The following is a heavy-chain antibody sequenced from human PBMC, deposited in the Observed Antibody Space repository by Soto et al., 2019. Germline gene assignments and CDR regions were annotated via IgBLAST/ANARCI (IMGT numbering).Heavy chain of an antibody. CDR1: GFTFTSSA. V-gene: IGHV1-58*01. CDR2: IVVGSGNT. Sequence: ASVKVSCKASGFTFTSSAVQWVRQARGQRLEWIGWIVVGSGNTNYAQKFQERVTITRDMSTSTAYMELSGLRSDDTAVYYCARPPNFNYGMDVWGQGTTVTVSS. J-gene: IGHJ6*02. D-gene: IGHD2-8*01. CDR3: ARPPNFNYGMDV.